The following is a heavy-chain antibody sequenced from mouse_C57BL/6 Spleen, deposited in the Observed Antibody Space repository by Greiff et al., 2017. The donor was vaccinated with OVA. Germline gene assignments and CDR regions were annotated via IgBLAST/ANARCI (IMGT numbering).Heavy chain of an antibody. CDR3: ARNGYYSYYFDY. CDR2: IDPSDSNT. Sequence: QVQLQQPGAELVMPGASVKLSCKASGYTFTSYWMPWVKQRPGQGLEWIGDIDPSDSNTNYNQKFKGKSTLTVDKSSSTAYMQLSSLTSEDSAVYYCARNGYYSYYFDYWGQGTTLTVSS. CDR1: GYTFTSYW. J-gene: IGHJ2*01. D-gene: IGHD2-3*01. V-gene: IGHV1-69*01.